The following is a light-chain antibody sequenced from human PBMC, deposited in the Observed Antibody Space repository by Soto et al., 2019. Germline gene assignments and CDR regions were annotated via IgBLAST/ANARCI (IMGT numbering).Light chain of an antibody. CDR2: EVR. CDR3: NSYTTSYTYV. J-gene: IGLJ1*01. CDR1: MRDVGAYNL. Sequence: QSALTQPASVSGSAGQSITISCSGTMRDVGAYNLVSWYQQHPGTAPKLIIYEVRNRPSGISSRFSGSKSGNTASLTISGLQAEDEADYYCNSYTTSYTYVFGSGTKVTVL. V-gene: IGLV2-14*01.